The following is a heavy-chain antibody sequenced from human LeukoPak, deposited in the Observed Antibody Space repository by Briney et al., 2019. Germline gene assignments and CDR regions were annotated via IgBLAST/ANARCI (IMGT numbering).Heavy chain of an antibody. Sequence: KPGGSLRLSCAASGFTFSSYSVNWVRQAPGKGLEWVSSISSSSSYIYYADSVKGRFTISRDNSKNTLYLQMNSLRAEDTAVYYCAREGNYYDSSGSLTAFDIWGQGTMVTVSS. CDR2: ISSSSSYI. D-gene: IGHD3-22*01. V-gene: IGHV3-21*01. CDR3: AREGNYYDSSGSLTAFDI. J-gene: IGHJ3*02. CDR1: GFTFSSYS.